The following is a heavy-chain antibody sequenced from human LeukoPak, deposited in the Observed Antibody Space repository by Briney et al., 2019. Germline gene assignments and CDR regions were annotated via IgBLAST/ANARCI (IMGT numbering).Heavy chain of an antibody. J-gene: IGHJ4*02. D-gene: IGHD1-26*01. V-gene: IGHV4-39*07. Sequence: SETLSLTCTVSGGSISSSSYYWGWIRQPPGKGLEWIGSIYYSGSTYYNPSLKSRVTMSVDTSKNQFSLKLSSVTAADTAVYYCARQGGSSPFDYWGQGTLVTVSS. CDR2: IYYSGST. CDR1: GGSISSSSYY. CDR3: ARQGGSSPFDY.